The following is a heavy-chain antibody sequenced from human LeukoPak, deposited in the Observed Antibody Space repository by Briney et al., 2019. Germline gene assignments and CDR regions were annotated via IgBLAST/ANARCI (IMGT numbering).Heavy chain of an antibody. CDR3: ARAPSYGSPYWFNP. CDR1: GYTFTGYY. Sequence: ASVKVSCKASGYTFTGYYMHWVRQAPGQGLEWMGWINPNSGDTNYAQKFQGRVTMTRDTSISTAYMELSRLRSDDTAVYYCARAPSYGSPYWFNPWGQGTLVTVSS. D-gene: IGHD5-18*01. V-gene: IGHV1-2*02. J-gene: IGHJ5*02. CDR2: INPNSGDT.